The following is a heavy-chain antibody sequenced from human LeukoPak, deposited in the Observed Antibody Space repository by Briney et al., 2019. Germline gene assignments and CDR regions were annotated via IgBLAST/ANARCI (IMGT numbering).Heavy chain of an antibody. D-gene: IGHD4-23*01. CDR3: ARGGGYYFDY. V-gene: IGHV4-39*07. Sequence: SETLSLTCTVSGGSISSSSYYWGWIRQPPGKGLEWIGSIYYSGSTYYNPSLKSRVTISVDTSKNQFSLKLSSVTAADTAVYYCARGGGYYFDYWGQGTLVTASS. J-gene: IGHJ4*02. CDR1: GGSISSSSYY. CDR2: IYYSGST.